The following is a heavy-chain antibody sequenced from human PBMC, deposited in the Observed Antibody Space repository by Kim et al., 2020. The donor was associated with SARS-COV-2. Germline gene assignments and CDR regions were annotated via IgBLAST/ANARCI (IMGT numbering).Heavy chain of an antibody. CDR2: INHSGST. CDR1: GGSFSGYY. D-gene: IGHD6-13*01. Sequence: SETLSLTCAVYGGSFSGYYWSWIRQPPGKGLEWIGEINHSGSTNYNPSLKSRVTISVDTSKNQFSLKLSSVTAADTAVYYCARALGILAAAGTSRSWFDPWGQGTLVTVSS. V-gene: IGHV4-34*01. J-gene: IGHJ5*02. CDR3: ARALGILAAAGTSRSWFDP.